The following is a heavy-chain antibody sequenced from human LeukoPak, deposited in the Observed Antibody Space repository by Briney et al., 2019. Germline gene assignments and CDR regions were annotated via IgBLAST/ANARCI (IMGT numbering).Heavy chain of an antibody. CDR1: GFTVSSNY. Sequence: GALRLSCAASGFTVSSNYMSWVRQAPGKGLEWVSVIYSGGSTYYADSVKGRFTISRDNAKNSLYLQMNSLRAEDTAVYYCARGPPPYSGSYYRLNYYGMDVWGQGTTVTVSS. V-gene: IGHV3-53*01. CDR3: ARGPPPYSGSYYRLNYYGMDV. CDR2: IYSGGST. J-gene: IGHJ6*02. D-gene: IGHD1-26*01.